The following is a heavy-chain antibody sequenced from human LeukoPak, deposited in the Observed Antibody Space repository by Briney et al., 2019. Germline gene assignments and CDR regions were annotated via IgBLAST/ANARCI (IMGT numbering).Heavy chain of an antibody. J-gene: IGHJ5*02. CDR2: ISSSSSYI. CDR1: GFTFSSYR. V-gene: IGHV3-21*01. Sequence: GGSLRLSCAASGFTFSSYRMNWVRQAPGKGLECVSSISSSSSYIYYADSVKGRFTISRDNAKNSLYLQMNSLRAEDTAVYYCARDLIVATKFWFDPWGQGTLVTVSS. D-gene: IGHD5-12*01. CDR3: ARDLIVATKFWFDP.